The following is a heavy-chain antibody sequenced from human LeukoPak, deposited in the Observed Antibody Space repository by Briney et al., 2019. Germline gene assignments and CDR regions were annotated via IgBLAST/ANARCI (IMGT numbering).Heavy chain of an antibody. Sequence: GGSLRLSCAASGFTFSSYSMNWVRQAPGKGLEWVAVISYDGSNKYYADSVKGRFTISRDNSKNTLYLQMNSLRAEDTAVYYCARGPYYDFWSGYYRGYYYYYMDVWGKGTTVTVSS. V-gene: IGHV3-30*03. CDR2: ISYDGSNK. D-gene: IGHD3-3*01. CDR1: GFTFSSYS. J-gene: IGHJ6*03. CDR3: ARGPYYDFWSGYYRGYYYYYMDV.